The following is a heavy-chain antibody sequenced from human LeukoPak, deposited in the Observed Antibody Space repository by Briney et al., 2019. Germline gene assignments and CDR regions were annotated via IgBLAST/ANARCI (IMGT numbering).Heavy chain of an antibody. D-gene: IGHD4-17*01. Sequence: GGSLRLSCAASGFTFNTYSMNWVRQAPGKGLEWVSSISSSTSYIYYADSVKGRFTISRDNSKNTLYLQMNSLRAEDTAVYYCAREIIIDYGDHYDAFDIWGQGTMVTVSS. CDR1: GFTFNTYS. J-gene: IGHJ3*02. CDR3: AREIIIDYGDHYDAFDI. CDR2: ISSSTSYI. V-gene: IGHV3-21*04.